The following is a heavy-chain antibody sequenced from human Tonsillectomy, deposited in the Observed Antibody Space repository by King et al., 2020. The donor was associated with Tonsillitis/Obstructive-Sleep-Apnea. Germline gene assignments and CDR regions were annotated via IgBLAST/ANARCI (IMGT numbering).Heavy chain of an antibody. J-gene: IGHJ4*02. D-gene: IGHD6-19*01. CDR2: IRSSGDRT. Sequence: VQLVESGGDLVQPGGSLRLSCAASGFTFNNYAMTWVRQAQGKGLEWVSGIRSSGDRTYYAGSVRGRFAISRDNSKSTLYLQMNSLRADDTAIYFCTREGEAVAGTGCAHYWGPGTLVTVSS. V-gene: IGHV3-23*04. CDR3: TREGEAVAGTGCAHY. CDR1: GFTFNNYA.